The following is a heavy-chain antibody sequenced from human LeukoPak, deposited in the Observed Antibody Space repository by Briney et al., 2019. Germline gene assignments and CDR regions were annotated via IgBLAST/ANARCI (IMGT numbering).Heavy chain of an antibody. J-gene: IGHJ4*02. D-gene: IGHD5-18*01. CDR2: IYYSGST. Sequence: SETLSLTCTVSGDSISNYYWSWIRQPPGKGLEWIGYIYYSGSTNYNPSLKSRVTISVDTSKNQFSLKLSSVTAADTAVYYCAIGYSYGFDYWGQGTLVTVSS. CDR3: AIGYSYGFDY. V-gene: IGHV4-59*01. CDR1: GDSISNYY.